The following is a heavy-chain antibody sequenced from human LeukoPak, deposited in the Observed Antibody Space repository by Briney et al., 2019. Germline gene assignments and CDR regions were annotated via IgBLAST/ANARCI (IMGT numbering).Heavy chain of an antibody. CDR2: ISAYNGNT. CDR1: GYTFTSYD. D-gene: IGHD5-18*01. CDR3: ARDRQYSYGLFAFDY. J-gene: IGHJ4*02. V-gene: IGHV1-18*01. Sequence: ASVKVSCKASGYTFTSYDINWVRQATGQGLEWMGWISAYNGNTNYAQKLQGRVTMTTDTSTSTAYMELRSLRSDDTAVYYCARDRQYSYGLFAFDYWGQGTLVTVSS.